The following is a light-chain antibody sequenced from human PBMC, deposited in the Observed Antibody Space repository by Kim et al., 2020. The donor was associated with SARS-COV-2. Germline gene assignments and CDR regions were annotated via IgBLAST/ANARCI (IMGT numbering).Light chain of an antibody. CDR3: SSYTGSRTLV. CDR2: DVS. CDR1: SSDVGGYNY. J-gene: IGLJ3*02. Sequence: QSALTQSASVSGSPGQSITISCTGTSSDVGGYNYVSWYQQHPGKAPKLMIYDVSKRPSGVSNRFSGSKSGNTASLTISGLQAEDEADYYCSSYTGSRTLVFGGGTKLTVL. V-gene: IGLV2-14*03.